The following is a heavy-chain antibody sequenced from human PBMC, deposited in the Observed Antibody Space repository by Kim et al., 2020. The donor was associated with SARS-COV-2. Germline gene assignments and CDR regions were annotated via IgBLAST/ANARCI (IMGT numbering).Heavy chain of an antibody. D-gene: IGHD6-19*01. CDR2: INPSGGST. J-gene: IGHJ6*02. CDR1: GYTFTSYY. V-gene: IGHV1-46*01. Sequence: ASVKVSCKASGYTFTSYYMHWVRQAPGQGLEWMGIINPSGGSTSYAQKFQGRVTMTRDTSTSTVYMELSSLRSEDTAVYYCARPGIAVAGTGSSWTSLYYYYGMDVWGQGTTVTVSS. CDR3: ARPGIAVAGTGSSWTSLYYYYGMDV.